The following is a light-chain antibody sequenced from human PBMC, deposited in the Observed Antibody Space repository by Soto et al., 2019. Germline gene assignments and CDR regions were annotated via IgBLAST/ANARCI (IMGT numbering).Light chain of an antibody. CDR2: DAS. Sequence: EIVLTQSPGILSLSPGERATLSCRASQSVNSNYLAWYQQKPGQAPRLLIYDASSRATGIPDRFSGSGSGTDFTLAISRLEPEDFAVYYCQQYGSSPCTFGQGTKLEI. J-gene: IGKJ2*02. V-gene: IGKV3-20*01. CDR1: QSVNSNY. CDR3: QQYGSSPCT.